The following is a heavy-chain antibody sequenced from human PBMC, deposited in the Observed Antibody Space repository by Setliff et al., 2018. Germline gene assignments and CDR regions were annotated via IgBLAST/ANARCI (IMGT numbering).Heavy chain of an antibody. CDR3: VKNPLTMPRGFFEY. CDR1: GGSISSHY. CDR2: IDISGTT. V-gene: IGHV4-4*07. J-gene: IGHJ4*02. D-gene: IGHD3-3*01. Sequence: SETLSLTCTVSGGSISSHYWNWIRQPAGEGLEWIGSIDISGTTNYNPSLKRRVTMSLDSSKNQFSLNLNSVTAVDTAVYYCVKNPLTMPRGFFEYWGRVPLVTVSA.